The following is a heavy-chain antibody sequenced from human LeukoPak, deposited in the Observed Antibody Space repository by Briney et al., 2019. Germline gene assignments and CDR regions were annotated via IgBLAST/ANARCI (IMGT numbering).Heavy chain of an antibody. J-gene: IGHJ5*02. CDR2: IYYSGGT. CDR1: GGSISSYY. D-gene: IGHD4-11*01. CDR3: ARHSSNYRGRFDP. Sequence: SETLSLTCTVSGGSISSYYWSWVRQPPGKGLEWIGYIYYSGGTNYNPSLKSRVTVSVDTSKNLFSLRLSSETAADTAVYYCARHSSNYRGRFDPWGQGTLVTVSS. V-gene: IGHV4-59*08.